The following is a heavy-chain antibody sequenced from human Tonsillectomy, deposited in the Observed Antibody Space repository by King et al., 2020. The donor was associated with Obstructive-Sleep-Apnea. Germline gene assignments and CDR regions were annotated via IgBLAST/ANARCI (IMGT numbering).Heavy chain of an antibody. CDR1: GYTFTSYG. D-gene: IGHD2-15*01. CDR3: ARRYCSGGSCYTGDY. J-gene: IGHJ4*02. Sequence: QLVQSGAEVKKPGASVKFSCKASGYTFTSYGISWVRKAPGQGLEWMGWISAYNGNTNYAQKLQGRVTMTTDTSTSTAYMELRSLRSDDTAVYYCARRYCSGGSCYTGDYWGQGTLVTVSS. CDR2: ISAYNGNT. V-gene: IGHV1-18*04.